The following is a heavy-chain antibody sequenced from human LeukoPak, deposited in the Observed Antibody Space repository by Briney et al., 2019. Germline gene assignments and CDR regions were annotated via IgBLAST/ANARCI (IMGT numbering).Heavy chain of an antibody. CDR1: GFTVSTSY. Sequence: GGSLRLSCAASGFTVSTSYMTWVRQAPDKGLEWVSLTYSAGFTYYPDSVKGRFTVSRDIAKNTVFLQMTSLRVDDTAVYYCARGGGHQPTYYHYLDVWGKGTTVTVS. CDR2: TYSAGFT. D-gene: IGHD1-14*01. CDR3: ARGGGHQPTYYHYLDV. V-gene: IGHV3-53*01. J-gene: IGHJ6*03.